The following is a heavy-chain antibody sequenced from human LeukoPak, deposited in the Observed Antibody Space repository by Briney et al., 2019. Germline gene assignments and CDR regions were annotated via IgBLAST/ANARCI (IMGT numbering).Heavy chain of an antibody. V-gene: IGHV1-18*01. Sequence: ASVKVSCKDSGYTFTSYGISWVRQAPGQGLEWMGWISDYNGNTNYAQKLQGRVTMTTDTSTSTAYVELRSLSSEDTAVYYCARDQGAKDSSGWLDYWGQGTLVSVSS. J-gene: IGHJ4*02. D-gene: IGHD6-19*01. CDR3: ARDQGAKDSSGWLDY. CDR1: GYTFTSYG. CDR2: ISDYNGNT.